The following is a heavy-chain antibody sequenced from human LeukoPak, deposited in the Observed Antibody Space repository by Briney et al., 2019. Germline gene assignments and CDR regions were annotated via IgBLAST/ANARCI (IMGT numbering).Heavy chain of an antibody. Sequence: GGSLRLSCAASGFTFSNAWMSWVRQAPGKGLEWVGHIKSKTDGGTTDYAAPVKGRFTISRDDSKNTLYLQMNSLKTEDTAVYYCIIQWGAFDHWGQGTLVTVSS. V-gene: IGHV3-15*01. CDR3: IIQWGAFDH. D-gene: IGHD1-26*01. J-gene: IGHJ4*02. CDR1: GFTFSNAW. CDR2: IKSKTDGGTT.